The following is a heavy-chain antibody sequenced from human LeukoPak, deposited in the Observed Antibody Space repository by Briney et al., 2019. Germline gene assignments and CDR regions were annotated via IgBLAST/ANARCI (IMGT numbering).Heavy chain of an antibody. J-gene: IGHJ3*02. CDR1: GASISISY. CDR3: VRGNYDNRGYSHAFDI. D-gene: IGHD3-22*01. CDR2: IYYNGNT. Sequence: SGTLSLTCTVSGASISISYWSWVRQPPGKRLEWIGLIYYNGNTNSNPSLKSRVTISADTSKNQFSLKLTSVTAADTAVYYCVRGNYDNRGYSHAFDIWGQGAMVTVSS. V-gene: IGHV4-59*01.